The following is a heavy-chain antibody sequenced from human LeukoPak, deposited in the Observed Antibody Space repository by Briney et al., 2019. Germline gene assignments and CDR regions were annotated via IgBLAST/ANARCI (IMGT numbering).Heavy chain of an antibody. D-gene: IGHD3-9*01. J-gene: IGHJ6*02. CDR3: ARGVVLRYFDWFERYYYYGMDV. Sequence: PSETLSLTCAVYGGSFSGYYWSWIRQPPGKGLEWIGEINHSGSTNYNPSLKSRVTISVDTSKNQFSLKLSSVTAADTAVYYCARGVVLRYFDWFERYYYYGMDVWGQGTTVTVSS. CDR1: GGSFSGYY. V-gene: IGHV4-34*01. CDR2: INHSGST.